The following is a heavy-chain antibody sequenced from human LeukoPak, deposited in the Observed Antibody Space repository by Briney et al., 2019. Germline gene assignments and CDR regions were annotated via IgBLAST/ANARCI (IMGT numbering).Heavy chain of an antibody. V-gene: IGHV4-34*01. D-gene: IGHD5-18*01. J-gene: IGHJ4*02. CDR3: ARDGYSYGSGFFDY. CDR2: INHSGST. CDR1: GGSFSGYY. Sequence: SETLSLTCAVYGGSFSGYYWSWIRQPPGKGLEWIGEINHSGSTNYNPSLKSRVTISVDTSKNQFSLKLSSVTAADTAVYYCARDGYSYGSGFFDYWGQGTLVTVSS.